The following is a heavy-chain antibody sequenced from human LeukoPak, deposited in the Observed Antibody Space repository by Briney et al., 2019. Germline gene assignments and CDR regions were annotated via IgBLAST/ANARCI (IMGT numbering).Heavy chain of an antibody. CDR3: ARARNNYDSSGFSALDY. CDR2: IWYDGSNK. D-gene: IGHD3-22*01. Sequence: PGRSLRLSCAASGFTFSSYGMHWVRQAPGKGLEWVAVIWYDGSNKYYADSVKGRFTISRDNSKNTLYLQMNSLRAEDTAVYYCARARNNYDSSGFSALDYWGQGTLVTVSS. J-gene: IGHJ4*02. V-gene: IGHV3-33*01. CDR1: GFTFSSYG.